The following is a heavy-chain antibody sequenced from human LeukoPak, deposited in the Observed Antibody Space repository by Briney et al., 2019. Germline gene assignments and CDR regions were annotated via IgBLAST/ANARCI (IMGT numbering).Heavy chain of an antibody. J-gene: IGHJ1*01. CDR2: ICGSGGKT. V-gene: IGHV3-23*01. CDR3: ADGKH. CDR1: GFTFSSYY. D-gene: IGHD1-14*01. Sequence: PGGSLRLSCAASGFTFSSYYMSWVRQAPGKGLEWVSAICGSGGKTYYADSERRWFTISRDNYNNTLYQQINIRRDEDAAVYYCADGKHGARGPRVPVSS.